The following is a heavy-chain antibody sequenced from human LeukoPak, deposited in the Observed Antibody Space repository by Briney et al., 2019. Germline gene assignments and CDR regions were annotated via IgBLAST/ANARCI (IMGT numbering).Heavy chain of an antibody. CDR1: GGSISSYY. J-gene: IGHJ5*02. Sequence: PSETLSLTCTVSGGSISSYYWSWIRQPPGKGLEWIGYIYTSGSTNYNPSLKSRVTISVDTSKNQFSLKLSSVTAADTAVYYCAGIIAAAGLIWFDPWGQGTLVTVSS. CDR3: AGIIAAAGLIWFDP. V-gene: IGHV4-4*09. CDR2: IYTSGST. D-gene: IGHD6-13*01.